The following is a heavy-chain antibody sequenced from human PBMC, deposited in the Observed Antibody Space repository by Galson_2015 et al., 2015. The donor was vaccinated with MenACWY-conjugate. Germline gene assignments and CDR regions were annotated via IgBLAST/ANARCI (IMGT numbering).Heavy chain of an antibody. J-gene: IGHJ4*02. D-gene: IGHD3-10*01. Sequence: SLRLSCAASGFTFSSYWMHWVRQAPGKGLVWVSRINSDGSSTSYADSVKGRFTISRDNAKNTLYLQMNSLKTEDTAVYYCTTHGSGSCKTWGQGTLVTVSS. CDR2: INSDGSST. CDR3: TTHGSGSCKT. CDR1: GFTFSSYW. V-gene: IGHV3-74*01.